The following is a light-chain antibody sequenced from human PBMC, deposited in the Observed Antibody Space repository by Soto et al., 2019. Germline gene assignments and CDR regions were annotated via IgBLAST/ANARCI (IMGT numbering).Light chain of an antibody. CDR2: GAS. Sequence: EIVLTQSPGTLSLSPGERATLSCRASQSVSSSYLTWYQQKPGQASRLLIYGASSKATGIPDRFNGSGSATDFPLTISRLEPEDFPVYYCQRYGSSPLFTFGPRTKLDI. J-gene: IGKJ3*01. CDR1: QSVSSSY. CDR3: QRYGSSPLFT. V-gene: IGKV3-20*01.